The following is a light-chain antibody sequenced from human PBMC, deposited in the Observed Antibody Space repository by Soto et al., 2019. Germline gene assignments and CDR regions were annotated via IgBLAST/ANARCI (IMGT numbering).Light chain of an antibody. J-gene: IGLJ3*02. CDR2: GNR. CDR3: QAYDYSLTASV. Sequence: QPVLTQPPSESGAPGQRVTLSCTGNSSNLGAGYDVHWYQQLPGAAPKLVIFGNRNRPSGVPERFSGSKSGTSASLAITGLQAEDEADYYCQAYDYSLTASVFGGGIKLTVL. CDR1: SSNLGAGYD. V-gene: IGLV1-40*01.